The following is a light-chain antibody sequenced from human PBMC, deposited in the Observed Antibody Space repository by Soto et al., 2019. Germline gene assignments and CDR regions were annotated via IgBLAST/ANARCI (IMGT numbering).Light chain of an antibody. CDR3: SSHTISSALQV. CDR2: GVS. V-gene: IGLV2-14*01. J-gene: IGLJ1*01. CDR1: ISDFVVYNY. Sequence: QSALTQPASVSGSPGQSITISCTGTISDFVVYNYVSWYQQHPGKAPKLMIYGVSNLPSGVSNRFSGSKSGNTASLTISGLQADDEADYYCSSHTISSALQVFGTGTQLTVL.